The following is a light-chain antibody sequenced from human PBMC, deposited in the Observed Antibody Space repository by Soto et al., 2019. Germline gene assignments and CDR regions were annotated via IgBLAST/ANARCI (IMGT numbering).Light chain of an antibody. CDR2: GAS. CDR1: QSVSSN. Sequence: EIVMTQSPATLSVSPGERATLSCRASQSVSSNLAWYQQKPGQAPRLLIYGASTRATGIPARFSGSGSGTEFTLTISSLQSEDCAVYYCQRYSNWPPPLTVGGGTKVEIK. J-gene: IGKJ4*01. V-gene: IGKV3-15*01. CDR3: QRYSNWPPPLT.